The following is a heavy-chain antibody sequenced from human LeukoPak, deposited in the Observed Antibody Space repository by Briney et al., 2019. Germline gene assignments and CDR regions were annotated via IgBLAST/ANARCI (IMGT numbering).Heavy chain of an antibody. CDR1: GYTFSGYY. V-gene: IGHV1-2*02. J-gene: IGHJ4*02. CDR3: ARGRGGATTGFDH. D-gene: IGHD1-26*01. Sequence: ASVNASCNASGYTFSGYYMHWVRQAPGQGLESMGWINSNSGARNYAPKFQGRVTFSRDNSISTAYMELSSLRSDDTAIYYCARGRGGATTGFDHWGQGTLFTVP. CDR2: INSNSGAR.